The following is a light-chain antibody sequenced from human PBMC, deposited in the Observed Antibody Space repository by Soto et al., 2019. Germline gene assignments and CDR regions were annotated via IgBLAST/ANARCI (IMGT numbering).Light chain of an antibody. J-gene: IGLJ3*02. CDR2: TNN. CDR3: ATWDDSLNGV. Sequence: QSVLTQPPSAIGTPGQTVTISCSGGSSNIGSNTVNWYQQVPGSAPKLLIFTNNLRPSGVPDRFSGSKSGTSAYLAISGLQSEDEADYYCATWDDSLNGVFGGGTKLTV. V-gene: IGLV1-44*01. CDR1: SSNIGSNT.